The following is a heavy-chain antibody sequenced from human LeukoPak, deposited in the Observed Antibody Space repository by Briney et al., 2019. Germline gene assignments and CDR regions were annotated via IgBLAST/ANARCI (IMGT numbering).Heavy chain of an antibody. CDR2: ISSSSSYI. J-gene: IGHJ4*02. V-gene: IGHV3-21*04. CDR1: GFAFSSYS. CDR3: AKGSGFTIFGVVIGFDY. D-gene: IGHD3-3*01. Sequence: GGSLRLSCAASGFAFSSYSMNWVRQAPGKGLEWVSSISSSSSYIYYADSVKGRFTISRDNAKNSLYLQMNSLRAEDTALYYCAKGSGFTIFGVVIGFDYWGQGTLVTVSS.